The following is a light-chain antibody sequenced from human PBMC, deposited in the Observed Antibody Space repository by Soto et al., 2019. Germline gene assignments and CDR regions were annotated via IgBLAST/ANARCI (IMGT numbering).Light chain of an antibody. CDR2: QAS. J-gene: IGKJ2*01. CDR1: QSISRQ. Sequence: DIQMTQSPSTLSASVGDRVSITCRASQSISRQLAWYQQKPGKAPNLLIYQASNLETGVPSRFTGSGSGTDFTLTISSLQSEDFAIYYCQQYNNWPFTFGQGTKLEIK. V-gene: IGKV1-5*03. CDR3: QQYNNWPFT.